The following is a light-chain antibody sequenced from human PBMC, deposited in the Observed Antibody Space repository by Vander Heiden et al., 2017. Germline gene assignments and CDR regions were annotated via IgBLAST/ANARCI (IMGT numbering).Light chain of an antibody. J-gene: IGKJ2*01. V-gene: IGKV3-11*01. CDR3: QQRSNGPPMYT. CDR1: QSVSSY. CDR2: DAS. Sequence: EIVLTQSPATLSLSPGDTATLSCRASQSVSSYLAWYKQKPGQAPRLLIYDASNRATGIQARFSGSGCGTDFTLTISSLEPEDFAVYYCQQRSNGPPMYTFGQGTKLEIK.